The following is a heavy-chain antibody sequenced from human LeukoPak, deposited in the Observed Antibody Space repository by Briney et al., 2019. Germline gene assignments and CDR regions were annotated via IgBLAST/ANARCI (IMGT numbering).Heavy chain of an antibody. CDR2: IYYSGST. CDR1: GGSISSSSYY. Sequence: SSETLSLTCTVSGGSISSSSYYWGWIRQPPGKGLEWIVSIYYSGSTYYNPSLKSRVTISVDTSKNQFSLKLSSVAAADTAVYYCARYYYGSGSYSWVAFDYWGQGTLVTVSS. V-gene: IGHV4-39*01. CDR3: ARYYYGSGSYSWVAFDY. J-gene: IGHJ4*02. D-gene: IGHD3-10*01.